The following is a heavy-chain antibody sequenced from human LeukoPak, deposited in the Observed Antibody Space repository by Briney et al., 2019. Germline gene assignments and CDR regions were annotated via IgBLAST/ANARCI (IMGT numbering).Heavy chain of an antibody. CDR3: AKTAYSSGWYRIWDY. Sequence: PGGSLRLSCAASGFTFSSFEMSWVRQAPGKGLEWVSAISGSGGSAYYADSVKGRFTISRDNSRNSLSLQMNSLRAEDTALYYCAKTAYSSGWYRIWDYWGQGTLVTVSS. V-gene: IGHV3-23*01. CDR2: ISGSGGSA. CDR1: GFTFSSFE. J-gene: IGHJ4*02. D-gene: IGHD6-19*01.